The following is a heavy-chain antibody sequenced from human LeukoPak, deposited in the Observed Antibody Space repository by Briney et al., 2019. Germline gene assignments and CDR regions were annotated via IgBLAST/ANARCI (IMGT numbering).Heavy chain of an antibody. Sequence: SETLSLTCTVSGGSISSYYWSWIRQPAGKGLEWIGRIYTSGSTNYNPSLKSRVTMSVDTSKNQFSLKLSSVTAADTAVYYCARDRSSGWYGGVDYWGQGTLVTVSS. CDR1: GGSISSYY. D-gene: IGHD6-19*01. CDR2: IYTSGST. CDR3: ARDRSSGWYGGVDY. J-gene: IGHJ4*02. V-gene: IGHV4-4*07.